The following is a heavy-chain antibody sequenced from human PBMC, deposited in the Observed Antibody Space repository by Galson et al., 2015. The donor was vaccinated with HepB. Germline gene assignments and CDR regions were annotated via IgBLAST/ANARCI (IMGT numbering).Heavy chain of an antibody. CDR3: ARGYCSTTACYSGVVFHI. J-gene: IGHJ3*02. CDR2: ISTSGST. D-gene: IGHD2-2*02. V-gene: IGHV4-61*02. CDR1: GGSISSASYG. Sequence: TLSLTCSVSGGSISSASYGWSWIRQPAGKGLEWIGRISTSGSTNYNPSLKSRVTMSVDTSKNEFSLQLTSVIAADTAVYYCARGYCSTTACYSGVVFHIWGQGTMVTVPS.